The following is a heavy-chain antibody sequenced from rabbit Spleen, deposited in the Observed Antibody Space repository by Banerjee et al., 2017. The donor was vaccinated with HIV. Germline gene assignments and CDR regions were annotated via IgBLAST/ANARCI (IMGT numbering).Heavy chain of an antibody. V-gene: IGHV1S47*01. J-gene: IGHJ6*01. D-gene: IGHD1-1*01. CDR1: GFDFSVYG. CDR3: ARDTSSSFSSYGMDL. CDR2: IDPVFGST. Sequence: QEQLKETGGGLVQPGGSLTLSCKASGFDFSVYGVSWVRQAPGKGLEWIGYIDPVFGSTYYATWVNGRFTISSHNAQNTLYLQLNSLTVADTATYFCARDTSSSFSSYGMDLWGPGTL.